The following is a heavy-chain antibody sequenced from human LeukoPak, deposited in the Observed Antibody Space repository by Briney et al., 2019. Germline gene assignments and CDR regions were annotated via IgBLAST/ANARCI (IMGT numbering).Heavy chain of an antibody. CDR2: IKSKTDGGTT. V-gene: IGHV3-15*01. CDR1: GFTFSNAW. J-gene: IGHJ4*02. Sequence: GGSLRLSCAASGFTFSNAWMSWVRQAPGKGLEWVGRIKSKTDGGTTDYAAPVKGRFTISRDDSKNTLYLQMNSLKTEDTAVYYCTTAGVRFLWDDDDYWGQGTLVTVSS. CDR3: TTAGVRFLWDDDDY. D-gene: IGHD3-3*01.